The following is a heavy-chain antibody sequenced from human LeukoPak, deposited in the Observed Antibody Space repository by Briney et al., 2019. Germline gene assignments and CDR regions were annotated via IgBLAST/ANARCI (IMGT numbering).Heavy chain of an antibody. CDR3: ARDYASDY. V-gene: IGHV3-48*03. J-gene: IGHJ4*02. D-gene: IGHD3-10*01. CDR2: ISRSGDTI. CDR1: GFTFSRYE. Sequence: PGGSLRLSCAASGFTFSRYEMNGVRQAPGKGLEWVSYISRSGDTIYSADSVKGRFTISRDNAKNSLYLQMSSLRAEDTAVYYCARDYASDYWGQGTLVTVSS.